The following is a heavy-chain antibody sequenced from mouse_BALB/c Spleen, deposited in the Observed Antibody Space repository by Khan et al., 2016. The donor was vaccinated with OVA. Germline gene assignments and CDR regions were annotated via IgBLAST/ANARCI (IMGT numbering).Heavy chain of an antibody. Sequence: VQLQQSGAELAKPGASVKMSCRASGYTFTNYWMHWVKQRPGQGLEWIGYINPSTGYTEYNQKFKEKATLTADKSSSTAYMQLSSLTSEDSAVYYCVNHGSSSAWFSYWGQGTLVTVSA. CDR2: INPSTGYT. CDR1: GYTFTNYW. J-gene: IGHJ3*01. D-gene: IGHD1-1*01. CDR3: VNHGSSSAWFSY. V-gene: IGHV1-7*01.